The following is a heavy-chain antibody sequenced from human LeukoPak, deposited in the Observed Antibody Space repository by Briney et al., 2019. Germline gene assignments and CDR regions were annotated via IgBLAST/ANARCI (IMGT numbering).Heavy chain of an antibody. V-gene: IGHV1-8*03. D-gene: IGHD3-22*01. J-gene: IGHJ4*02. CDR3: ARGTYYYDSSGYYYYFDY. CDR1: GYTFTSYD. Sequence: ASVKDSCKASGYTFTSYDINWVRQAPGQGLEWMGWMNPNSGNTGYAQKFQGRVTITRNTSISTAYMELSSLRSEDTAVYYCARGTYYYDSSGYYYYFDYWGQGTLVTVSS. CDR2: MNPNSGNT.